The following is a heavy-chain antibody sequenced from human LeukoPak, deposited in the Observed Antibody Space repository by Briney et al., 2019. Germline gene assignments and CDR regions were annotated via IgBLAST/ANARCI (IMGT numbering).Heavy chain of an antibody. J-gene: IGHJ4*02. CDR1: GFTFSSYW. Sequence: GGSLRLSCAASGFTFSSYWMHWVRQAPGKGLVWVSRINSDGSSTSYADSVKGRFTISRDNSKNTLYLQMNSLRAEDTAVYYCAKPPTYYYDSSGYYYWGQGTLVTVSS. D-gene: IGHD3-22*01. V-gene: IGHV3-74*01. CDR3: AKPPTYYYDSSGYYY. CDR2: INSDGSST.